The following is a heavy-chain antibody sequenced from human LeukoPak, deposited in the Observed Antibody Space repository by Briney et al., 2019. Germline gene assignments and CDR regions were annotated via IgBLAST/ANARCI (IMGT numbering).Heavy chain of an antibody. Sequence: PSETLSLTCAVYGGSFSGYYWSWIRQPPGKGLEWIGEINHSGSTNYNPALKSRVTISVHTSKHQFSLKLSSVTAADTAVYYCTRLPIYYYGSGSYLSEFDYWGQGTLVTVSS. CDR2: INHSGST. J-gene: IGHJ4*02. V-gene: IGHV4-34*01. CDR3: TRLPIYYYGSGSYLSEFDY. D-gene: IGHD3-10*01. CDR1: GGSFSGYY.